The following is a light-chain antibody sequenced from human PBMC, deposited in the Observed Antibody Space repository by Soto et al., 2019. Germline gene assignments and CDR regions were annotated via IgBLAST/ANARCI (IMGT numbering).Light chain of an antibody. J-gene: IGKJ1*01. V-gene: IGKV1-5*03. CDR3: QQYNDNWT. Sequence: DIQMTQSPSTLSASVGDRVTITCRASQSISSWLAWYQQKPGTAPKLLIYKASTLQTGVPSRFSGSGSGTEFTLTICSLQPDDFATYYCQQYNDNWTFGQGTKV. CDR2: KAS. CDR1: QSISSW.